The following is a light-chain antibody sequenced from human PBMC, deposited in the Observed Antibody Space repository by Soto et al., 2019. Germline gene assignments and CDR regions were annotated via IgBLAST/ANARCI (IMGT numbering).Light chain of an antibody. V-gene: IGKV3-20*01. CDR1: ESVPRRY. J-gene: IGKJ5*01. Sequence: IVLTQSPGALSFSXGERATLCFRDGESVPRRYLAWYQQKPXQAPRGLNYCASSRNTVITDRFSGSGCGKDFIITISSLQPDDFATYECQQYSSYSTFGQGTRLEIK. CDR3: QQYSSYST. CDR2: CAS.